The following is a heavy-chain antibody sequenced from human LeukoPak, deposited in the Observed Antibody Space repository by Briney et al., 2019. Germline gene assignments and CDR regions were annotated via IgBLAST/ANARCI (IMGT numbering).Heavy chain of an antibody. CDR2: ISYDGSNK. Sequence: PGRSLRLSCTASGFTFSSYGMHWARQAPGKRLEWVAVISYDGSNKYYADSVKGRITISRDNSKNTLYLQMNSLRSKDTAVNYGAKDPYSSGWYGMYVWGKGATVTVSS. D-gene: IGHD6-19*01. CDR3: AKDPYSSGWYGMYV. V-gene: IGHV3-30*18. CDR1: GFTFSSYG. J-gene: IGHJ6*04.